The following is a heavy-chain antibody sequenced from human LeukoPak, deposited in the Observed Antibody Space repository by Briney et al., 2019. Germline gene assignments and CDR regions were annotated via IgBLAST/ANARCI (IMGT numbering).Heavy chain of an antibody. CDR1: GGSISSNY. D-gene: IGHD6-13*01. V-gene: IGHV4-59*01. Sequence: PSETLSLTCTVSGGSISSNYWSWIRQPPGKGLEWIGYIYYSGSTNYNPSLKSRVTISVDTSKNQFSLKLSSVTAADTAVYYCARAVAALWFDPWGQGTLVTVSS. CDR3: ARAVAALWFDP. CDR2: IYYSGST. J-gene: IGHJ5*02.